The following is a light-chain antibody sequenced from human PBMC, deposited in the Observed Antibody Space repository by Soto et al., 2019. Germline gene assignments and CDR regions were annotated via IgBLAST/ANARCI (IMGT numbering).Light chain of an antibody. CDR3: SSYTSSSTHYV. V-gene: IGLV2-14*04. J-gene: IGLJ1*01. Sequence: GSHVYSDTIPTIKTRRAVGGYNYVSWYQQHPGKAPKLMIYDVSNRPSGVSNRFSGSKSGNTASLTISGLQAEDEDDYYCSSYTSSSTHYVFGTGTKVTVL. CDR2: DVS. CDR1: RRAVGGYNY.